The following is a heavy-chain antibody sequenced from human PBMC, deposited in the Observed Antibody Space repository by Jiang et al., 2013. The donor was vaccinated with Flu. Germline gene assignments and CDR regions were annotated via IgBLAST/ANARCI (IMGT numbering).Heavy chain of an antibody. CDR1: GGTFSSYA. CDR3: ARGVDYYDSRTPSQAFDI. D-gene: IGHD3-22*01. J-gene: IGHJ3*02. Sequence: SGAEVKKPGSSVKVSCKASGGTFSSYAISWVRQAPGQGLEWMGGIIPIFGTANYAQKFQGRVTITADESTSTAYMELSSLRSEDTAVYYCARGVDYYDSRTPSQAFDIWGQGTMVTVSS. CDR2: IIPIFGTA. V-gene: IGHV1-69*01.